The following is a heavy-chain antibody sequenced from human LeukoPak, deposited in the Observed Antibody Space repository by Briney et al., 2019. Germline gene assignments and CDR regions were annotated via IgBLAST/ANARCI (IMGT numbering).Heavy chain of an antibody. D-gene: IGHD7-27*01. CDR1: GYTFTSYY. J-gene: IGHJ3*02. Sequence: ASVKVSCKASGYTFTSYYIHWVRQAPGQGLEWMEWINPSSGGTKFAQKFQGRVTMTRDTSISTAYMELRRLRSDDSAVYYCARGKNWVDAFDIWGQGTMVTVSS. CDR2: INPSSGGT. CDR3: ARGKNWVDAFDI. V-gene: IGHV1-2*02.